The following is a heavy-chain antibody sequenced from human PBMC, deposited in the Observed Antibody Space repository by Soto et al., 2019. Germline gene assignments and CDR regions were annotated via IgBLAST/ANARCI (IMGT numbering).Heavy chain of an antibody. V-gene: IGHV4-31*03. CDR3: ARWWSGSRQGFDP. D-gene: IGHD3-3*01. CDR1: GSSISSGDYY. J-gene: IGHJ5*02. Sequence: QVQLQESGPGLVKPSQTLSLTCTVSGSSISSGDYYWSWIRQHPGKGLEWIGYIYYSGSTYYNPSLNSRVTSSVDTSKNQFSLKLSSVTAADTAVYYCARWWSGSRQGFDPWGQGTLVTVSS. CDR2: IYYSGST.